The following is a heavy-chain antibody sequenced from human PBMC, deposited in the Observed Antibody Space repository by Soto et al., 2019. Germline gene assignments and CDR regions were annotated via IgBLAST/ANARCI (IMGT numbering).Heavy chain of an antibody. J-gene: IGHJ4*02. CDR1: GGSISRSSNY. D-gene: IGHD1-26*01. CDR3: ARSRIRYSGSYQVSPFDY. V-gene: IGHV4-39*01. Sequence: SETLSLTCTVSGGSISRSSNYWGWIRQTTGKGLEWFGSIYYSGSTYYNPSLKSRVTISVDTSKNQFSLKLRSVTAADTAVYYCARSRIRYSGSYQVSPFDYWGQGTRGTVPQ. CDR2: IYYSGST.